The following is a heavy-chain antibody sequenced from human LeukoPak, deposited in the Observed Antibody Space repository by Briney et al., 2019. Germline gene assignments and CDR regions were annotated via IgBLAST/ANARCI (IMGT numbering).Heavy chain of an antibody. J-gene: IGHJ4*02. CDR3: ARHGYYYGSGSYSST. Sequence: ASGTLSLTCAVSGGSISSSNWWSWVRQPPGKGLDWIGEIYHSGSTNYNPSLKSRVTISVDKSKNQFSLKLSSVTAADTAVYYCARHGYYYGSGSYSSTWGQGTLVTVSS. D-gene: IGHD3-10*01. V-gene: IGHV4-4*02. CDR1: GGSISSSNW. CDR2: IYHSGST.